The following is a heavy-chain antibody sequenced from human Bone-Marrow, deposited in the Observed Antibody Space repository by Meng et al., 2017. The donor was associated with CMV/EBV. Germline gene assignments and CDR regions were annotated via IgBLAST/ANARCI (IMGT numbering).Heavy chain of an antibody. CDR3: ARDLQDGYNFVSY. CDR1: GFTFSSYS. Sequence: GESLKISCAASGFTFSSYSMNWVRQAPGKGLEWVSSISSSSDYIYYADSVKGRFTISRDNAKNSLYLQMNGLRAEDTAVYYCARDLQDGYNFVSYWGQGTLVTVSS. D-gene: IGHD5-24*01. J-gene: IGHJ4*02. V-gene: IGHV3-21*01. CDR2: ISSSSDYI.